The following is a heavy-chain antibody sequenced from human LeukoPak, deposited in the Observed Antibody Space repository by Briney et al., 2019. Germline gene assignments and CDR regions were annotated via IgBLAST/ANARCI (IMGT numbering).Heavy chain of an antibody. CDR3: ARVFTIFGVVRQDYMDV. Sequence: ASVKVSCKASGYTFTSYGISWVRQAPGQGLEWIGWISAYNGNTNYAQKLQGRVTMTTDTSTSTAYMELRSLRSDDTVVYYCARVFTIFGVVRQDYMDVWGKGTTVTVSS. J-gene: IGHJ6*03. D-gene: IGHD3-3*01. CDR1: GYTFTSYG. CDR2: ISAYNGNT. V-gene: IGHV1-18*01.